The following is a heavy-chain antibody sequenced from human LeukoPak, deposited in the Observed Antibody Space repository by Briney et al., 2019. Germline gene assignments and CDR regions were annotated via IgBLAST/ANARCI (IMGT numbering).Heavy chain of an antibody. J-gene: IGHJ4*02. Sequence: PGGSLRLSCAASGFTFSSYSMNWVRQAPGKGLEWVSYISSSSSTIYYADSVKGRFTISRDNAKNSLYLQMSSLRAEDTAVYYCARDRSYGSFNYWGQGTLVTVSS. V-gene: IGHV3-48*01. CDR3: ARDRSYGSFNY. CDR2: ISSSSSTI. D-gene: IGHD5-18*01. CDR1: GFTFSSYS.